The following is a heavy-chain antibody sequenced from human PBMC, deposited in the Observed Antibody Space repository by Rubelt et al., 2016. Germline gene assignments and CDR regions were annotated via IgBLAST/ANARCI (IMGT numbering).Heavy chain of an antibody. CDR2: IIPVFGTA. CDR3: ATTIAIRPYYFDY. CDR1: GGTFSSYA. J-gene: IGHJ4*02. V-gene: IGHV1-69*01. Sequence: QVQLVQSGAEVKKPGSSVKVSCKASGGTFSSYAISWVRQAPGQGLEWMGGIIPVFGTANYAQKFQGRITMTADESTSTAYMVRSSLRSEDTAVYYCATTIAIRPYYFDYWGQGTLVTVSS. D-gene: IGHD6-6*01.